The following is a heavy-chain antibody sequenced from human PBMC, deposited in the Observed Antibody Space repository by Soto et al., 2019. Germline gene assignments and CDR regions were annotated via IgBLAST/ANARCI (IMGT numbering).Heavy chain of an antibody. D-gene: IGHD3-16*01. J-gene: IGHJ4*02. CDR3: ASVTFGGVVLAH. V-gene: IGHV4-59*13. Sequence: ETLSLTCTVSAASFSKYYWSWIRQPPGKGLEWIGYIYFNGNTNYNPSLKRRVTISVDTSKKQISLNLTSVTDADTAVYFCASVTFGGVVLAHWGQGTLVTVSA. CDR1: AASFSKYY. CDR2: IYFNGNT.